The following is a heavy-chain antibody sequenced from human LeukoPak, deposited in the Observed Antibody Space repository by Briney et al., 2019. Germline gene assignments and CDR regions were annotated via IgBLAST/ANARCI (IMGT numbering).Heavy chain of an antibody. CDR1: GGSISSYY. CDR3: ARGRTSGYYYGMDV. D-gene: IGHD3-10*01. J-gene: IGHJ6*02. Sequence: SETLSLTCTVSGGSISSYYWSWIRQPPGKGLEWIGYIYYSGSTNYNPSLKSRVTISVDPSKNQFSLKLSSVTAADTAVYYCARGRTSGYYYGMDVWGQGTTVTVSS. V-gene: IGHV4-59*01. CDR2: IYYSGST.